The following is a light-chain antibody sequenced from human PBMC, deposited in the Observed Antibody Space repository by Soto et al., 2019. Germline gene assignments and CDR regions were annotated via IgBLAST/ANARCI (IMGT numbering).Light chain of an antibody. J-gene: IGKJ1*01. CDR2: AAS. CDR3: QQLNSYPST. CDR1: QGISSY. Sequence: IPLTQSPSSLSSSVGDRVTITCRASQGISSYLSWYQQKPGKAPKLLIYAASTLQSGVPSRFTGSGSGTDFTLTIGSLQPEDSANSYYQQLNSYPSTFGQGTKVEIK. V-gene: IGKV1-9*01.